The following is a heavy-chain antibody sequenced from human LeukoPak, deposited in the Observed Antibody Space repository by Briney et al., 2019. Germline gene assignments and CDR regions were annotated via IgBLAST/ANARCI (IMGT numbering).Heavy chain of an antibody. J-gene: IGHJ4*02. V-gene: IGHV3-20*04. D-gene: IGHD3-16*01. Sequence: PGGSLRLSCAASGFTFDDYGMSWVRQAPGKGLEWISGITWNEGNTGYADSVKGRFTISRDNAKNSLYLQMTSLRAEDTALYYCARERGGDAYSIFDYWGQGTLVTVSS. CDR3: ARERGGDAYSIFDY. CDR1: GFTFDDYG. CDR2: ITWNEGNT.